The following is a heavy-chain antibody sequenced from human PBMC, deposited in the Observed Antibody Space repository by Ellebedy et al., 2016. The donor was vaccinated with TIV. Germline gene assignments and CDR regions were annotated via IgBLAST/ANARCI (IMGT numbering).Heavy chain of an antibody. D-gene: IGHD2-15*01. J-gene: IGHJ2*01. CDR1: GFRFTSYY. CDR2: INPSGRST. CDR3: TADSVVGPSASWYFDL. V-gene: IGHV1-46*01. Sequence: AASVKVSCKASGFRFTSYYIHWVRQAPGQGLEWMGFINPSGRSTTYAQKFQERVTIPRDMSTSTAYMELSSLRSEDTAVYYCTADSVVGPSASWYFDLWGRGTLVTVSS.